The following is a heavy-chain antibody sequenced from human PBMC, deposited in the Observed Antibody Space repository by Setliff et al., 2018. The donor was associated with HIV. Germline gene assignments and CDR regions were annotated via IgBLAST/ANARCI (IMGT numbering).Heavy chain of an antibody. CDR2: ISVYNGQT. CDR3: ARGHHFYWYFGL. V-gene: IGHV1-18*01. J-gene: IGHJ2*01. CDR1: GYSFTTYG. Sequence: SVKVSCKASGYSFTTYGISWVRQAPGQGLEWVGWISVYNGQTLYAQKVQDRITVTMDIPKDTAYMELRGLTPDDTAVYYCARGHHFYWYFGLWGPGTLVTVSS.